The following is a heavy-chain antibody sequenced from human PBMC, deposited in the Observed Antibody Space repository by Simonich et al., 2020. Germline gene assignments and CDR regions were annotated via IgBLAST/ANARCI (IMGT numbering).Heavy chain of an antibody. J-gene: IGHJ4*02. V-gene: IGHV3-48*03. D-gene: IGHD4-17*01. Sequence: EVQLVESGGGLVQPGGSLRLSCAASGFTFSSYEMNWVRQAPGRGREEVSYISSSGSTIYYADSVKGRFTISRDNAKNSLYLQMNSLRAEDTAVYYCARHYYGDYYFDYWGQGTLVTVSS. CDR1: GFTFSSYE. CDR2: ISSSGSTI. CDR3: ARHYYGDYYFDY.